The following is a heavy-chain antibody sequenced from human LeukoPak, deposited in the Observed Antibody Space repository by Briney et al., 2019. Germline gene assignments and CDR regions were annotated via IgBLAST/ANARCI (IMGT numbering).Heavy chain of an antibody. J-gene: IGHJ4*02. D-gene: IGHD6-13*01. V-gene: IGHV1-18*01. Sequence: ASVKVSCKASGYTLTNYGFNWVRQAPGQGLEWMGWISPYNSNKNYAQKVQRRVTMTTDTSTNTAYMELRSLRSEDTAVYYCARDGIRYSSSWSNFDYWGQGTLVTVSS. CDR3: ARDGIRYSSSWSNFDY. CDR2: ISPYNSNK. CDR1: GYTLTNYG.